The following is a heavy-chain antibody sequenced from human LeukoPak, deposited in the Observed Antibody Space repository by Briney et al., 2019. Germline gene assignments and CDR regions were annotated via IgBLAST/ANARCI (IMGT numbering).Heavy chain of an antibody. CDR1: RYTSRGHS. V-gene: IGHV1-2*02. CDR2: INPNTGGT. CDR3: SKAIVSNSGHDAFDM. Sequence: ASVKVSCTTSRYTSRGHSINWVRQAPGPGGEWWGWINPNTGGTNSAQTFQGRVVLTSDTSIDTAYMHLSCLQSHDRARHYISKAIVSNSGHDAFDMWGQETMGTVSS. D-gene: IGHD4-23*01. J-gene: IGHJ3*02.